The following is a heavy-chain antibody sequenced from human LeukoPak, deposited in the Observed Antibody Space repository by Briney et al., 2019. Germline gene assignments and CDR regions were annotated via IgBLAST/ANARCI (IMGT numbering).Heavy chain of an antibody. Sequence: PSETLSLTCTVSGGAIISYYRIWIRQPPGKGLEWIGYIYYSGSTNYNPSLKSRVTISIDTSKNQFSLKLSSVTAADTAVYYCATSDILTGYYTFDYWGQGTLVTVSS. V-gene: IGHV4-59*08. CDR3: ATSDILTGYYTFDY. D-gene: IGHD3-9*01. CDR2: IYYSGST. J-gene: IGHJ4*02. CDR1: GGAIISYY.